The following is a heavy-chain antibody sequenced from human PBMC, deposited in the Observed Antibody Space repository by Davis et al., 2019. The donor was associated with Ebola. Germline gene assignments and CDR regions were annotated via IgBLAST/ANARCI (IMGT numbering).Heavy chain of an antibody. V-gene: IGHV5-51*01. CDR2: IYPGDSDT. Sequence: GGSLRLSCKGSGYSFTSYWIGWVRQMPGKGLEWMGIIYPGDSDTRYSPSFQGQVTISADKSISTAYLQWSSLKASDTAMYYCARSGYSYGLGYGMDVWGQGTTVTVSS. J-gene: IGHJ6*02. D-gene: IGHD5-18*01. CDR3: ARSGYSYGLGYGMDV. CDR1: GYSFTSYW.